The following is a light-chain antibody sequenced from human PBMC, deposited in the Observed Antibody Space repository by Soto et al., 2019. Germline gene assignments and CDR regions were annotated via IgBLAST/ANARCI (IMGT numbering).Light chain of an antibody. Sequence: EVVLPQSPGTLSFFPGERTTLSSRASQSISTTELAWNQQRPGQTPRLIIYGASTRATGFPDRFSGGGSGTDFTLTISRLEPEDSAVYYCHCHQFDSSRIYSFGQGTKLEI. V-gene: IGKV3-20*01. CDR2: GAS. CDR3: HQFDSSRIYS. CDR1: QSISTTE. J-gene: IGKJ2*03.